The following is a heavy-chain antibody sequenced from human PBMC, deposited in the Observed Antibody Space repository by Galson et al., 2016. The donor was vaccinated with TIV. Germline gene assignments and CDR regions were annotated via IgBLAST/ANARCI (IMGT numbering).Heavy chain of an antibody. V-gene: IGHV3-48*03. CDR1: GFIFSNYE. Sequence: SLRLSCAASGFIFSNYEMNWVRQAPGKGLEWISYITSGWGPTYYAESVKGRLSISRDNTKNSLYLQMNSPRPEDTAVYYCVREAVMSFGVDVFDVWGQGTVVTVSS. D-gene: IGHD3/OR15-3a*01. CDR2: ITSGWGPT. CDR3: VREAVMSFGVDVFDV. J-gene: IGHJ3*01.